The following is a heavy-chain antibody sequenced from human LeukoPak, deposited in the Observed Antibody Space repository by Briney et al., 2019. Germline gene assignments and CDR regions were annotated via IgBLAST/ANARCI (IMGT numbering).Heavy chain of an antibody. CDR3: AREVGTCSGGTCYFRFDY. D-gene: IGHD2-15*01. J-gene: IGHJ4*02. CDR1: GFTFSTYW. Sequence: PGGSLRLSCAASGFTFSTYWVSWVRQAPGKGLEWVANIKQDGSEKYYVDSVKGRFTISRDNAKNSLYLQMNSLRAEDTAVYYCAREVGTCSGGTCYFRFDYWGQGTLVTVSS. CDR2: IKQDGSEK. V-gene: IGHV3-7*01.